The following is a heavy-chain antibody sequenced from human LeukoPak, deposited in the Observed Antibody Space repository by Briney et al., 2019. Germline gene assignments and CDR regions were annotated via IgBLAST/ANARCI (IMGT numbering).Heavy chain of an antibody. CDR2: IYSGGST. J-gene: IGHJ4*02. CDR1: GFTVSSNY. CDR3: AKDGTAMVPCYFDY. Sequence: PGGSLRLSCAASGFTVSSNYMSWVRQAPGKGLEWVSVIYSGGSTYYADSVKARFPISRDNSKNTLYLQMNSLRAEDTAVYYCAKDGTAMVPCYFDYWGQGTLVTVSS. V-gene: IGHV3-53*01. D-gene: IGHD5-18*01.